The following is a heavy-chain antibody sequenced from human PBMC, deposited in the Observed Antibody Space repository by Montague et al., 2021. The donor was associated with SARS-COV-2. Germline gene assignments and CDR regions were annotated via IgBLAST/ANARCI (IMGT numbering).Heavy chain of an antibody. CDR1: GGSIKTTAYY. Sequence: TLSLTCNVSGGSIKTTAYYWGWIRQPPGKGLEWIGYVYFSGTTYFNPSLETRTTISLDTSKSQFSLKLRSVTAADTAVYFCVRAADYYYPSGPLVGFDLWGLGTLVTVSS. J-gene: IGHJ4*02. D-gene: IGHD3-10*01. CDR2: VYFSGTT. CDR3: VRAADYYYPSGPLVGFDL. V-gene: IGHV4-30-4*08.